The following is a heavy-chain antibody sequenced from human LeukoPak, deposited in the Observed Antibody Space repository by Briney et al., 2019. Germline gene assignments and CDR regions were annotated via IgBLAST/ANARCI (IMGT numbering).Heavy chain of an antibody. CDR1: GFTVSSKY. J-gene: IGHJ3*02. Sequence: GGSLRLSCAASGFTVSSKYMSWVRQAPGKGLEWVSVIYSGGSTYYADSVKGRITISRDNSKNTLYLQMNSLRDEDTAVYYCARDRPYYDILTGYYIGEAFDIWGQGTMVTVSS. CDR2: IYSGGST. V-gene: IGHV3-53*01. CDR3: ARDRPYYDILTGYYIGEAFDI. D-gene: IGHD3-9*01.